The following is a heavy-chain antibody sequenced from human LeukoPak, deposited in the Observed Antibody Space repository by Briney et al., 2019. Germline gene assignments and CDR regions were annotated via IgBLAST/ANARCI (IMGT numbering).Heavy chain of an antibody. CDR3: ARVSPQWLVLTYDAFDI. CDR2: IYHSGST. Sequence: PSETLSLTCAVSGDSISIVNWWSWVRQPPGKGLEWIGEIYHSGSTNYNPSLKSRVTISVDTSKNQFSLKLSSVTAADTAVYYCARVSPQWLVLTYDAFDIWGQGTMVTVSS. J-gene: IGHJ3*02. V-gene: IGHV4-4*02. CDR1: GDSISIVNW. D-gene: IGHD6-19*01.